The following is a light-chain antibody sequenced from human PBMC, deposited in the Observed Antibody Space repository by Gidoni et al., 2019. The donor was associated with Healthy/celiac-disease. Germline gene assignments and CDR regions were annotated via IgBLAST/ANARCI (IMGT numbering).Light chain of an antibody. V-gene: IGKV3-11*01. Sequence: DIVLTQSPATLSVSPGERATLSCRASQSVSSYLAWYQQKPGQAPRLLIYDASNRGTGIPARFSGSGSGTDFTLTISSLEPEDFAVYYCQQRSNWPITFGQGTRLEIK. CDR2: DAS. CDR1: QSVSSY. J-gene: IGKJ5*01. CDR3: QQRSNWPIT.